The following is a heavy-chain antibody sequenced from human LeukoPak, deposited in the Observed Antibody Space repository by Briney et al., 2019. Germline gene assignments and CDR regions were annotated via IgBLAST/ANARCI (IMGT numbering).Heavy chain of an antibody. CDR1: GYTFTGYY. CDR3: ARGRGRGVIITYYFDY. J-gene: IGHJ4*02. D-gene: IGHD3-10*01. Sequence: ASVKVSCKASGYTFTGYYMHWVRQAPGQGLEWMGWINPNSGGTNLAQKFQGRVTMTRDTSITTAYMELSRLTSYDTAVYYCARGRGRGVIITYYFDYWGQGTLVTVSS. CDR2: INPNSGGT. V-gene: IGHV1-2*02.